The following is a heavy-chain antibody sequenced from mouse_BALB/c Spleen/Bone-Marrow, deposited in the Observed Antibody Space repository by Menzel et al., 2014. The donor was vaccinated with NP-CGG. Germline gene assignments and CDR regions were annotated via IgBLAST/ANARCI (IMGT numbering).Heavy chain of an antibody. CDR2: VNPRSGYA. V-gene: IGHV1-4*01. CDR3: ARPKGFALDY. Sequence: QVQLQQSGAELASPGASVKMSCKASGYTFTDYTIQWVKQRPGRGLKWIGYVNPRSGYANYNQKFKDKATLTADKSSSTAFMQLSSLTSEDSAVYYCARPKGFALDYWGQGTALTVSS. CDR1: GYTFTDYT. J-gene: IGHJ2*01.